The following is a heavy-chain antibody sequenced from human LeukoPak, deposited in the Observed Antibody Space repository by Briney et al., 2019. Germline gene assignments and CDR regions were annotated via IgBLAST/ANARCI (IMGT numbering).Heavy chain of an antibody. D-gene: IGHD2-2*01. J-gene: IGHJ6*04. CDR1: GGSISSYY. Sequence: PSETLSLTCTVSGGSISSYYWSWIRQPPGKGLEWIGYIYYSGSTNHNPSLKSRVTISVDTSKNQFSLKLSSVTAADTAVYYCARMGDCSSTSCTPRYYYYGMDVWGKGTTVTVSS. V-gene: IGHV4-59*01. CDR2: IYYSGST. CDR3: ARMGDCSSTSCTPRYYYYGMDV.